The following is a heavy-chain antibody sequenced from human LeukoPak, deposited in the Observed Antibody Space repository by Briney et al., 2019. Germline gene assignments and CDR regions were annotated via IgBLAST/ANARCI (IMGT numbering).Heavy chain of an antibody. V-gene: IGHV3-23*01. CDR3: AKPAYCGGDCSTFYFDY. J-gene: IGHJ4*02. CDR1: GVTFRIYA. CDR2: ISGSGGGT. D-gene: IGHD2-21*02. Sequence: GGSLRLSCGASGVTFRIYAMSWVRQAPGKGLEWVSTISGSGGGTYYADSVKGRFTISRDNSKNTLYLQMNSLRAEDTAVYYCAKPAYCGGDCSTFYFDYWGQGALVTVSS.